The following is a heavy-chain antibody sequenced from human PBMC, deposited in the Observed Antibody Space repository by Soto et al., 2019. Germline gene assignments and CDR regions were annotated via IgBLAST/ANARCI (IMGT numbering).Heavy chain of an antibody. CDR3: ARDFVGRHPHISFPHLNYYYYYMDV. J-gene: IGHJ6*03. D-gene: IGHD3-9*01. V-gene: IGHV4-34*01. CDR1: GGSFSGYY. Sequence: SETLSLTCAVYGGSFSGYYWSWIRQPPGKGLEWIGEIYYSGSTNYNPSLKSRVTISVDTSKNQFSLKLSSVTAADTAVYYCARDFVGRHPHISFPHLNYYYYYMDVWGKGTTVTVSS. CDR2: IYYSGST.